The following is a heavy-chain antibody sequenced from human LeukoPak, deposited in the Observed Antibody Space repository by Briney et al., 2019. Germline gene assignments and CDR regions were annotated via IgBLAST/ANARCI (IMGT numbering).Heavy chain of an antibody. V-gene: IGHV3-7*01. CDR3: VRDGGVSGYDLLDY. D-gene: IGHD5-12*01. J-gene: IGHJ4*02. CDR1: GFTFSNYW. Sequence: GGSLRLSCAASGFTFSNYWMTWVRQAPGKGLKWVANINQDGSEEYYMDSVKARFTISRDNAKDSLSLQMNSLRAEDTAVYHCVRDGGVSGYDLLDYWGQGTLVTVSS. CDR2: INQDGSEE.